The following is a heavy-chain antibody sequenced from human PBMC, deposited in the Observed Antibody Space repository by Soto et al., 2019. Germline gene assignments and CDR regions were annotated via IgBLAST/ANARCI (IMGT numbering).Heavy chain of an antibody. V-gene: IGHV3-21*06. Sequence: GGSLKLSCSASGFTFSDENMSWVRQVPGKGLEWVSGISGGGSYIFYADSVQGRFSISRDNPKNSLFLEMNSLRVEDTAVYYCARDSDCHSTSCFFPPHVWGQGTTVTVSS. J-gene: IGHJ6*02. D-gene: IGHD2-2*01. CDR3: ARDSDCHSTSCFFPPHV. CDR1: GFTFSDEN. CDR2: ISGGGSYI.